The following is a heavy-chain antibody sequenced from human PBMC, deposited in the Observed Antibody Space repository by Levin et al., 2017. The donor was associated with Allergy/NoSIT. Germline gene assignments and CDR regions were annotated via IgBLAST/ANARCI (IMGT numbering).Heavy chain of an antibody. CDR2: ISGNSIYT. CDR1: GFTFSDYY. Sequence: PGGSLRLSCAASGFTFSDYYMTWIRQAPGKGLEWVSYISGNSIYTNYADSVKGRFTISRDNAKNSLYLQMNSLRAEDTAVYFCARQLTTVTCDYWGQGTLVTVSS. J-gene: IGHJ4*02. D-gene: IGHD4-17*01. CDR3: ARQLTTVTCDY. V-gene: IGHV3-11*03.